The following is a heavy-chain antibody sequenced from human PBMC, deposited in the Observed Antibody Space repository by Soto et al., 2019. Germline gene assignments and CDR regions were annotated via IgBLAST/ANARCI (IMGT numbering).Heavy chain of an antibody. CDR2: IYSSGST. D-gene: IGHD2-15*01. V-gene: IGHV4-39*01. J-gene: IGHJ6*02. Sequence: QLQLQESGPGLVKPSETLSLTCIVSGGSISSSSYYWGWIRQPPGKGLEWIGSIYSSGSTYYNPSLKSQVTISVDTSKNQFSLKLSSVTAADTAVYYCARLRPRIFGSTPPYGMDVWGQGTTVTVAS. CDR1: GGSISSSSYY. CDR3: ARLRPRIFGSTPPYGMDV.